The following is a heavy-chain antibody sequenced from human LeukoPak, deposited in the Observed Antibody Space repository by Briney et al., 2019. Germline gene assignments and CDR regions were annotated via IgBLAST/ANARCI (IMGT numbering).Heavy chain of an antibody. CDR1: GGSISSYY. V-gene: IGHV4-4*07. CDR3: ARSYCTSTSCYYYYMDV. D-gene: IGHD2-2*01. CDR2: IYSSGIT. J-gene: IGHJ6*03. Sequence: SETLSLTCTVSGGSISSYYWSWIRQPAGKGLEWLGLIYSSGITNYNPSLKSRVTMSVDTSKSRFSLRLSSVTAADTAVYYCARSYCTSTSCYYYYMDVWGKGTTVTVSS.